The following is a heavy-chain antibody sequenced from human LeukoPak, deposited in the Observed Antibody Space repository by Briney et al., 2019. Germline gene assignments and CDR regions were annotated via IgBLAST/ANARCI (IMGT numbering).Heavy chain of an antibody. CDR3: AKPEQELVVASPFQH. V-gene: IGHV4-39*01. D-gene: IGHD6-13*01. J-gene: IGHJ1*01. Sequence: PSETLSLTCTVSGGSISSSSYYWGWIRQPPGKGLEWIGSTYYSGSTYYNPSLKSRVTISVDTSKNQFSLKLSSVTAADTAVYYCAKPEQELVVASPFQHWGQGTLVTVSS. CDR2: TYYSGST. CDR1: GGSISSSSYY.